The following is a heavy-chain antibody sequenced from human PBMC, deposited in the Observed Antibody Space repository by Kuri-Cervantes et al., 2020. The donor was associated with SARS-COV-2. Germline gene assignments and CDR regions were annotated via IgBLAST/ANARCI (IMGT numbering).Heavy chain of an antibody. D-gene: IGHD2-2*01. Sequence: SVKVSCKASGCTFTSYDINWVRQATGQGLEWMGGIIPIFGTANYAQKFQGRVTITTDESTSTAYMELSSLRSEDTAVYYCARVASDCSSTSCSDYWGQGTLVTVSS. CDR2: IIPIFGTA. CDR1: GCTFTSYD. V-gene: IGHV1-69*05. CDR3: ARVASDCSSTSCSDY. J-gene: IGHJ4*02.